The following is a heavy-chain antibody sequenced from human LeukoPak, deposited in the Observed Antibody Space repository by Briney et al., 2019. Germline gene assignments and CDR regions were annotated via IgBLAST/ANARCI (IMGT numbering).Heavy chain of an antibody. CDR3: ARGDIPGY. CDR1: GYTFTGYY. Sequence: ASVKVSCKTSGYTFTGYYIHWVRQAPGQGLEWMGRINPNSGGTNYAQKFQGRVTMTRDTSISTAYMFLSGLTSDDTAVYYCARGDIPGYWGQGTLVTVSS. J-gene: IGHJ4*02. D-gene: IGHD2-15*01. V-gene: IGHV1-2*06. CDR2: INPNSGGT.